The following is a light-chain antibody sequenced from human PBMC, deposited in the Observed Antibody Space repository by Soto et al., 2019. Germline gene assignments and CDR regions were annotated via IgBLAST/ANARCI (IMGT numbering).Light chain of an antibody. CDR1: QAISSY. CDR2: EAS. V-gene: IGKV1-12*01. CDR3: QQANSFPIT. Sequence: DIQMTQSPSSVSASVGDTVTITCRASQAISSYLVWYQQKPGKAPKLLIYEASSLQSGVPSRFSGSRSGTDFNFTLSSLQAEDFATYYCQQANSFPITFGQGTRLE. J-gene: IGKJ5*01.